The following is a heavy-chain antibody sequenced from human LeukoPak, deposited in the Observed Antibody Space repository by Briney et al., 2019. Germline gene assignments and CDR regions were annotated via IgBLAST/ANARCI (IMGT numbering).Heavy chain of an antibody. CDR1: GGSISSYD. Sequence: TSETLSLTCTVSGGSISSYDWSWIGQPAGQGLEWSGSINTSWSANYNPSLKSRVTMSVDTSKNQFSLKLSSVTAADTAVYYCARGYSPWALVVIYDAFDIWGQGTMVTVSS. CDR2: INTSWSA. J-gene: IGHJ3*02. CDR3: ARGYSPWALVVIYDAFDI. D-gene: IGHD3-22*01. V-gene: IGHV4-4*07.